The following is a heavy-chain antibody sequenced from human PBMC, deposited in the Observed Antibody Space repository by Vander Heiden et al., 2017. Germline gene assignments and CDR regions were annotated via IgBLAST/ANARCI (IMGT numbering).Heavy chain of an antibody. CDR3: AKDLSGSYYFYYYGMDV. CDR1: GFTFDDYA. V-gene: IGHV3-9*01. Sequence: EVQLVESGGGLVQPGRSLRLSCAASGFTFDDYAMHWVRQAPGKGLGWVSGISWNSGRIGYADSVKGRFTVSRDNAKNSLYLQMNSLRAEDTALYYCAKDLSGSYYFYYYGMDVWGQGTTVTVSS. CDR2: ISWNSGRI. D-gene: IGHD3-10*01. J-gene: IGHJ6*02.